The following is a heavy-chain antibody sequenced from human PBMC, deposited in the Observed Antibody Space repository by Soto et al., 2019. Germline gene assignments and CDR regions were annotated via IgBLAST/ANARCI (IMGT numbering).Heavy chain of an antibody. V-gene: IGHV1-69*06. J-gene: IGHJ6*02. CDR3: ARGRVWSGYYDDYYYYGMDV. CDR2: IIPIFGTA. D-gene: IGHD3-3*01. CDR1: GGTFSSYA. Sequence: SVKVSCKASGGTFSSYAISWVRQAPGQGLGWMGGIIPIFGTANYAQKFQGRVTITADKSTSTAYMELSSLRSEDTAVYYCARGRVWSGYYDDYYYYGMDVWGQGTTVTVSS.